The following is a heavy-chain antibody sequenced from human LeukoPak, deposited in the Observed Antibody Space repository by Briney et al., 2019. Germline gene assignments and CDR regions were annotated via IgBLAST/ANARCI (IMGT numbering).Heavy chain of an antibody. V-gene: IGHV3-23*01. Sequence: GGSLRLSCAASGFTFSSYAMSWVRQAPGKGLEWVSGINGSGGSTYYADSVKGRFTISRDNAKSTLYLQMNRLRAEGTAVYYCSKNRFLAWPRFFDYWHQGTRLTVSS. CDR3: SKNRFLAWPRFFDY. CDR1: GFTFSSYA. CDR2: INGSGGST. J-gene: IGHJ4*02. D-gene: IGHD3-3*01.